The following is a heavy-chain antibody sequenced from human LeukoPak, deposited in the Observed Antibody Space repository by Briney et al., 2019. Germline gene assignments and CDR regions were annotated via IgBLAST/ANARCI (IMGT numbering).Heavy chain of an antibody. CDR1: GSISVKPG. V-gene: IGHV3-15*01. J-gene: IGHJ4*02. CDR2: IRSKTDGGTT. CDR3: RSGSGQGAFDY. Sequence: GGARRPSIQPSGSISVKPGMTGAPRVPGKGLKWFGLIRSKTDGGTTDYAAPVKGRFTISRDDSENTLYLQMNSLKTEDTAVYYCRSGSGQGAFDYWGQGTLVTVSS. D-gene: IGHD2-15*01.